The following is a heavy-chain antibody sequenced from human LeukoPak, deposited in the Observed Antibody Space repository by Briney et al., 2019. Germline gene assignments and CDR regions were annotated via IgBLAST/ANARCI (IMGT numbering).Heavy chain of an antibody. CDR2: ISYDGDKQ. CDR1: GFTFNTFA. J-gene: IGHJ5*02. Sequence: GGSLRLSCAATGFTFNTFAMHWVRQAPGKGLEWPGLISYDGDKQIYPASVKGRFSFSRDNSNNTLYLQMNNLRPEDTALYYCARESHEGATRAYNWFDPWGQGTLVSVSS. CDR3: ARESHEGATRAYNWFDP. V-gene: IGHV3-30-3*01. D-gene: IGHD1-26*01.